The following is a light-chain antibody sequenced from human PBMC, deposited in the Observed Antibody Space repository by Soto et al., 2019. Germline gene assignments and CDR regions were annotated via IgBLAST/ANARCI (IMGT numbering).Light chain of an antibody. CDR1: QTVRNNY. Sequence: VLTRSPGTLSLSPGERATLSRRASQTVRNNYLAWYQQKPGQAPKLLIHDASSRDTGIPDRFSGGGSGTDFILTISRLEPEDFAVYYCQQFSSSPLTFGGGTKVDIK. J-gene: IGKJ4*01. CDR3: QQFSSSPLT. CDR2: DAS. V-gene: IGKV3-20*01.